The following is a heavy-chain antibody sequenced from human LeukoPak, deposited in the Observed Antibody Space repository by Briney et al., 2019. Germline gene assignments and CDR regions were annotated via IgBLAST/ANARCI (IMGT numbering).Heavy chain of an antibody. CDR2: INPNSGGT. CDR3: ARVGRRAEDYCYMDV. Sequence: ASVKVSCKASGYTFTGYYMHWVRQAPGQGLEWMGWINPNSGGTNYAQKFQGRVTITADESTSTAYMELSSLRSEDTAVYYCARVGRRAEDYCYMDVWGKGTTVTISS. CDR1: GYTFTGYY. V-gene: IGHV1-2*02. J-gene: IGHJ6*03.